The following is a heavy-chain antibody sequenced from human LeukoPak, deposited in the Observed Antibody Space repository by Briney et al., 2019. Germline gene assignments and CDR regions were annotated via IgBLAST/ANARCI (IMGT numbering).Heavy chain of an antibody. V-gene: IGHV3-21*05. D-gene: IGHD6-13*01. Sequence: GGSLRLSCAASGFTFTAYSMNWVRQAPGKGLEWVSHITSSSAERYYTHSVKGRFTISRDNAKNSLYLQMNSLRAEDTAVYYCARDNGIAAAGTLDYWGQGTLVTVSS. CDR2: ITSSSAER. J-gene: IGHJ4*02. CDR1: GFTFTAYS. CDR3: ARDNGIAAAGTLDY.